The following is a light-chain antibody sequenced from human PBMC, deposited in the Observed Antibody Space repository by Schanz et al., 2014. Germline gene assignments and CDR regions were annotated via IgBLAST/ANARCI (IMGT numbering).Light chain of an antibody. CDR1: RSNIGTNA. V-gene: IGLV1-44*01. CDR2: NNN. J-gene: IGLJ1*01. Sequence: QSVLTQPPSASGTPGQRVTISCSGSRSNIGTNAVSWYQQVPGTAPKVLIYNNNQKPSGVPDRFSGSKSGTSASLAISGLQSEDEGDYHCAAWDDGLSALYVFGTGTKLTVL. CDR3: AAWDDGLSALYV.